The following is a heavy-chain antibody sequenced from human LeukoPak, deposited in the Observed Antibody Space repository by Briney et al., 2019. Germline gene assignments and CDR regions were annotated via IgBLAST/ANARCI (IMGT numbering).Heavy chain of an antibody. V-gene: IGHV3-7*01. Sequence: GESLRLSCAASGFTFSKYWMTWVRQPPGKGLEWVANIRGDGSVKYFLDSVKGRFTISRDNAKNSLSLEMSNLRGEDTAVYYCSRDANYYDSSRHYFDAFDIWGQGTMVTVSS. D-gene: IGHD3-22*01. CDR3: SRDANYYDSSRHYFDAFDI. J-gene: IGHJ3*02. CDR2: IRGDGSVK. CDR1: GFTFSKYW.